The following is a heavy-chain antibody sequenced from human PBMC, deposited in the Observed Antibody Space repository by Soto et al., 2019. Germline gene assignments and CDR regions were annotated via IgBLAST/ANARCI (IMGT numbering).Heavy chain of an antibody. J-gene: IGHJ4*02. D-gene: IGHD6-13*01. CDR1: GGSISSNY. CDR2: VYNSGST. V-gene: IGHV4-59*12. Sequence: PSETLSLTCTVSGGSISSNYWTWLRQPPGKGLEWIGYVYNSGSTNYNPSLKSRVTISEDTSKSQFSLKLTSMTAADTAVYYCARYRREAVAGYTLDNWGQGMLVTVSS. CDR3: ARYRREAVAGYTLDN.